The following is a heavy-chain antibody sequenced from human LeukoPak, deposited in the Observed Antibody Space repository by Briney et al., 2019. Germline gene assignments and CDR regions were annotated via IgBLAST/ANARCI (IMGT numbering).Heavy chain of an antibody. CDR1: GFTFSSYG. V-gene: IGHV3-23*01. Sequence: GGSLRLSCAASGFTFSSYGMHWVRQAPGKGLEWVSAISGSGGSTYYADSVKGRFTISRDNSKNTLYLQMNSLRAEDTAVYYCAKDLLLEGATTGWFDPWGQGTLVTVSS. J-gene: IGHJ5*02. CDR2: ISGSGGST. D-gene: IGHD1-26*01. CDR3: AKDLLLEGATTGWFDP.